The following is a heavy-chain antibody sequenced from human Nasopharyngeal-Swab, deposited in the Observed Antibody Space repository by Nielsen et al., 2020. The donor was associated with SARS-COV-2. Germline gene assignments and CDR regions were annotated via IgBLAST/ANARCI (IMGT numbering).Heavy chain of an antibody. V-gene: IGHV6-1*01. D-gene: IGHD3-3*01. CDR3: ARDVTIFGVVIFYGMDV. CDR2: TYYRSKWYN. J-gene: IGHJ6*02. Sequence: WIRQSPSRGLEWLGRTYYRSKWYNDYAASVKSRITINPDTSKNQFSLQLNSVTPEDTAVYYCARDVTIFGVVIFYGMDVWGQGTTVTVSS.